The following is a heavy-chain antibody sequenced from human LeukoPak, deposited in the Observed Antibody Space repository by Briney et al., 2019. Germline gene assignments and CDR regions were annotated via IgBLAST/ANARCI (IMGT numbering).Heavy chain of an antibody. Sequence: SVKVSCKASGYTFTSYAISWVRQAPGQGLEWMGGIIPIFGTANYAQKFQGRVTITTDESTSTAYMELSSLRSEDTAVYYCARVRNDYGSWFESVYYYYYMDVWGKGTTVTVSS. D-gene: IGHD4-17*01. CDR1: GYTFTSYA. V-gene: IGHV1-69*05. CDR2: IIPIFGTA. CDR3: ARVRNDYGSWFESVYYYYYMDV. J-gene: IGHJ6*03.